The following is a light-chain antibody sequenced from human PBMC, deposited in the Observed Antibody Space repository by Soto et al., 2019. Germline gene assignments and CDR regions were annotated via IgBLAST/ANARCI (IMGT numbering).Light chain of an antibody. CDR3: QQYDNLPRT. J-gene: IGKJ2*01. V-gene: IGKV1-33*01. CDR2: DAS. CDR1: QDITNY. Sequence: DIQMTQSPSSLSASVGDRVTITCQASQDITNYLNWYQQKPGKAPNLLLYDASNLETGVPSRFSGSGSGTDFTFTISSLQPEDIATYYCQQYDNLPRTFGQGTKLEIK.